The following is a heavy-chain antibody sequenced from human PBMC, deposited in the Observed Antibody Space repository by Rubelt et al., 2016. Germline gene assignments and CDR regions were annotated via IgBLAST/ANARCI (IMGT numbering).Heavy chain of an antibody. CDR3: TGRGQWLGLEYFQH. Sequence: EWVSYISSSGSTIYYVGSVEGRFTISKDNAKNSLYLQMNSLRAEDTAVYYCTGRGQWLGLEYFQHWGQGTLVTVSS. V-gene: IGHV3-11*01. D-gene: IGHD6-19*01. CDR2: ISSSGSTI. J-gene: IGHJ1*01.